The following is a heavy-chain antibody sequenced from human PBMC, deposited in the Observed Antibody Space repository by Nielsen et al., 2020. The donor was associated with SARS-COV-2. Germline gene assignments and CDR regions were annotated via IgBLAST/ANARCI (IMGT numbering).Heavy chain of an antibody. CDR2: ISSSSSYI. V-gene: IGHV3-21*01. Sequence: GESLKISCAASGFTFSSYSMNWVRQAPGKGLEWVSSISSSSSYIYYADSVKGRFTISRDNAKNSLYLQMNSLRAEDTAVYYCARDIVVVPAAIWYGMDVWGQGTTVTVSS. D-gene: IGHD2-2*02. CDR3: ARDIVVVPAAIWYGMDV. J-gene: IGHJ6*02. CDR1: GFTFSSYS.